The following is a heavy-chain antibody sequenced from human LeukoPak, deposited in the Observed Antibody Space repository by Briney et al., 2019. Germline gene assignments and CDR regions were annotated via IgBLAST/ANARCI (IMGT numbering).Heavy chain of an antibody. V-gene: IGHV3-21*06. CDR1: GFTFSSYT. J-gene: IGHJ3*02. CDR2: LSGTGRYI. Sequence: PGGSPRLSCAASGFTFSSYTMNWVRQAPGKGLEWVSSLSGTGRYIYYADLMKGRFTISRDNAKNSLYLQMNSLRAEDTAVYYCARSLRDAFDIWGQGTMVTVSS. CDR3: ARSLRDAFDI.